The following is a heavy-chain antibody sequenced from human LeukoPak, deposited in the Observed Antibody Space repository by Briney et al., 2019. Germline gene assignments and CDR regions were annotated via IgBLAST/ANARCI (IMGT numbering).Heavy chain of an antibody. V-gene: IGHV3-21*01. Sequence: PGGSVRLSCAASGFTFSPYTMTWVRQAPGTGLEWISSISSSSKYIYYGDSVRGRCTTSRDNAKNFLYLQMDSLKGEDTAIYYCAREGLHPRIQLPGHYSDTWGPGTLVTVSS. D-gene: IGHD1-1*01. J-gene: IGHJ4*02. CDR3: AREGLHPRIQLPGHYSDT. CDR2: ISSSSKYI. CDR1: GFTFSPYT.